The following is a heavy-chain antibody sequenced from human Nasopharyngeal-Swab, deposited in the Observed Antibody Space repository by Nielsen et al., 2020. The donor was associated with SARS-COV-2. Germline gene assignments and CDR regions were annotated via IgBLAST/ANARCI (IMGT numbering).Heavy chain of an antibody. D-gene: IGHD3-10*01. CDR3: ARGVPNYYGSGDLDY. Sequence: WIRQPPGKGLEWVAVIWYDGSNKYYADSVKGRFTISRDNSKNTLYLQMNSLRAEDTAVYYCARGVPNYYGSGDLDYWGQGTLVTVSS. J-gene: IGHJ4*02. V-gene: IGHV3-33*01. CDR2: IWYDGSNK.